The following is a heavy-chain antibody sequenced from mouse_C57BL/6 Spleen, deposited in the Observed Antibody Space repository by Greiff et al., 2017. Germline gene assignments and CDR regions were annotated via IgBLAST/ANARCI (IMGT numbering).Heavy chain of an antibody. Sequence: EVQLQQSGPELVKPGASVKISCKASGYTFTDYYMNWVKQSHGKSLEWIGDINPNNGGTSYNQTFTGKATLTVDKSSSLAYMKHRSLTSEDSADYYCAEKAYGSSYYFDYWGQGTTLTVSS. CDR2: INPNNGGT. V-gene: IGHV1-26*01. D-gene: IGHD1-1*01. J-gene: IGHJ2*01. CDR1: GYTFTDYY. CDR3: AEKAYGSSYYFDY.